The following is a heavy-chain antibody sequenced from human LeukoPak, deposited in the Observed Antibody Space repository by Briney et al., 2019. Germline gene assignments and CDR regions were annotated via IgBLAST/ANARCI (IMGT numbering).Heavy chain of an antibody. CDR2: IFTDGRS. J-gene: IGHJ4*02. Sequence: PGGSLRLSCAASGFTLSRYAMHWVRQAPGKGLEWVAIIFTDGRSYYGDSVKGRFTISRDRSRNTLYLQLNSLRVEDTATYYCARGECTGGSCPEHWGQGTLVTVSS. CDR3: ARGECTGGSCPEH. CDR1: GFTLSRYA. V-gene: IGHV3-66*02. D-gene: IGHD2-15*01.